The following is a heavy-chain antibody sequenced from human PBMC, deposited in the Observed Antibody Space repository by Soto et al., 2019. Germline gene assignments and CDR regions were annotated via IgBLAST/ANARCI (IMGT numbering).Heavy chain of an antibody. D-gene: IGHD3-9*01. J-gene: IGHJ6*02. CDR1: GFTVSSNY. CDR2: IYSGGST. Sequence: GGSLRLSCAASGFTVSSNYMSWVRQAPGKGLEWVSVIYSGGSTYYADSVKGRFTISRDNSENTLYLQMNSLRAEDTAVYYCARGGTGYHSAYYYYGMDVWGQGTTVTVSS. V-gene: IGHV3-53*01. CDR3: ARGGTGYHSAYYYYGMDV.